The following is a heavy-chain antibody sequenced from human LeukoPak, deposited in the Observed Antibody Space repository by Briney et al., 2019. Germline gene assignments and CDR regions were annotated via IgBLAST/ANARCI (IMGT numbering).Heavy chain of an antibody. CDR2: ISAYNGNT. V-gene: IGHV1-18*04. CDR1: RYTFTSYG. D-gene: IGHD5-12*01. Sequence: SVTVSCMASRYTFTSYGLSWVRQAPGQGLEWMGLISAYNGNTKYAQKLQGRVTMTTDTSTSTAYMELRSLRSDDTAVYYCARGDIVATRGFYYFDYWGQGTLVTVSS. CDR3: ARGDIVATRGFYYFDY. J-gene: IGHJ4*02.